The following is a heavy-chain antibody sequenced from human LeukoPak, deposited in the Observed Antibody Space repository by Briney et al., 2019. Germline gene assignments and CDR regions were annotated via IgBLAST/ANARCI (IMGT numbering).Heavy chain of an antibody. CDR1: GFTFSSYA. D-gene: IGHD2-8*01. V-gene: IGHV3-23*01. CDR3: VKGMAGTYDFDS. CDR2: ISGSGGST. Sequence: PGGSLRLSCAASGFTFSSYAMSWVRQAPGKGLEWVSAISGSGGSTYYADSVKGRFIISRDNSKNTLYLHMSSLRVEDTAVYYCVKGMAGTYDFDSWGQGTLVTVSS. J-gene: IGHJ4*02.